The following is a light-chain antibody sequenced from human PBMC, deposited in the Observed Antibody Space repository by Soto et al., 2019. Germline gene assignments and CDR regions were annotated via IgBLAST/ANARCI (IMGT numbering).Light chain of an antibody. CDR3: KSYVGSNTYV. CDR2: EVV. J-gene: IGLJ1*01. V-gene: IGLV2-8*01. Sequence: QSALTQPPSASGSPGQSVTISCTGTKNDIGVYDFVSWYQHHPGKAPRLIIYEVVQRPSGVPDRFSGSKSGNTASLTVSGLQSAYEAHYFCKSYVGSNTYVFGSGTQVTV. CDR1: KNDIGVYDF.